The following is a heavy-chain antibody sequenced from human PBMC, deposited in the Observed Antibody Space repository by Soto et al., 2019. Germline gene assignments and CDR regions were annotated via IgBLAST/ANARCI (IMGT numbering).Heavy chain of an antibody. CDR1: GFTFSSYA. CDR2: IRSKAYGGTT. V-gene: IGHV3-49*04. J-gene: IGHJ6*02. D-gene: IGHD5-12*01. CDR3: TRGLHSYYYGMDV. Sequence: QSGGSLRLSCAASGFTFSSYAMHWVRQAPGKGLEWVGFIRSKAYGGTTEYAASVKGRFTISRDDSKSIAYLQMNSLKTEDTAVYYCTRGLHSYYYGMDVWGQGTTVTVSS.